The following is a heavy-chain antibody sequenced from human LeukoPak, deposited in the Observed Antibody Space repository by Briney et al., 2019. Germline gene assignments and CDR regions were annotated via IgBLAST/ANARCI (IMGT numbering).Heavy chain of an antibody. V-gene: IGHV4-59*08. Sequence: SETLSLICTVSGGSISSYYWSWIRQPPGKGLEWIGYIYYSGSTNYNPSLKSRVTISVDTSKNQFSLKLSSVTAADTAVYYCARHFSLPWFGELLSNPWFDPWGQGTLVTVSS. CDR1: GGSISSYY. CDR2: IYYSGST. J-gene: IGHJ5*02. D-gene: IGHD3-10*01. CDR3: ARHFSLPWFGELLSNPWFDP.